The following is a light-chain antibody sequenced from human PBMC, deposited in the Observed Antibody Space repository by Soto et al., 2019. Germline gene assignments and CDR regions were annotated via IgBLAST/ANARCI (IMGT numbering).Light chain of an antibody. CDR1: SSNIGSNY. V-gene: IGLV1-47*01. CDR2: RNN. J-gene: IGLJ2*01. Sequence: QSVLTQPPSASGTPGQRVTISCSGSSSNIGSNYVYWYQQLPGTAPKLLIYRNNPRPSGVPDRFSGSKSGTSASLAISGLRSEDEADYYCAAWDDSLSASFGGGTKVTVL. CDR3: AAWDDSLSAS.